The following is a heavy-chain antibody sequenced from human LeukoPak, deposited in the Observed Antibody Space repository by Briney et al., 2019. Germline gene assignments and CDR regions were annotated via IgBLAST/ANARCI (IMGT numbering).Heavy chain of an antibody. CDR2: IYTSGST. D-gene: IGHD6-19*01. V-gene: IGHV4-4*07. Sequence: SETLSLTCTVSGGSISSYYLSWIRQPAGKGLEWIGRIYTSGSTNYNPSLKSRVTMSVDTSKNQFSLKLSYVNAADTDVYYFARVSVAGCYDYWGQGTLVTVSS. CDR1: GGSISSYY. CDR3: ARVSVAGCYDY. J-gene: IGHJ4*02.